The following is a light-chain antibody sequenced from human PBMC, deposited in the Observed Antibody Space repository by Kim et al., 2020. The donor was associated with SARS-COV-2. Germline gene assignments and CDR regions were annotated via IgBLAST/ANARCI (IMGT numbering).Light chain of an antibody. CDR2: QDS. J-gene: IGLJ1*01. CDR1: TLDDKV. CDR3: QAWDSSTGYV. V-gene: IGLV3-1*01. Sequence: SPGQTATITCSGETLDDKVTSWYQQKPGQSPVLVIYQDSKRPSGISERFSGSNSGNTATLTISGTQTIDEAEYYCQAWDSSTGYVFGIGTKVTVL.